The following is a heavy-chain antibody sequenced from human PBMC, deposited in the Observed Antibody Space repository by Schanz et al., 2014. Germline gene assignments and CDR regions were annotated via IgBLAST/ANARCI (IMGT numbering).Heavy chain of an antibody. J-gene: IGHJ4*02. Sequence: QLQLQESGPGLVNPSETLSLTCTVSGGSISSIGFYWGWIRQPPGKGLEWIGRMYYSGSTYYNPPTKSGFTIPGDTSNNHFSRKRRLVTAAETAVYYCARLSAIFGVVTTYYFDYWGQGTLVTVSS. CDR3: ARLSAIFGVVTTYYFDY. CDR2: MYYSGST. D-gene: IGHD3-3*01. V-gene: IGHV4-39*01. CDR1: GGSISSIGFY.